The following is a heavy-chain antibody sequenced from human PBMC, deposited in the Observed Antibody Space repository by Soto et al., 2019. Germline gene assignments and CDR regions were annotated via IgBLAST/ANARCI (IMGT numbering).Heavy chain of an antibody. CDR2: IKSKADGSTT. V-gene: IGHV3-15*01. J-gene: IGHJ4*02. D-gene: IGHD5-18*01. CDR1: GITLSNVW. CDR3: DTPRPGTHGYGY. Sequence: EVQLVESGGGLVKPGGSLRLSCAASGITLSNVWMTWVRQAPGKGLEWVGRIKSKADGSTTEYGSPVKDRFIISRDDSENTLDLQMYSLKSEDTAVYYCDTPRPGTHGYGYWGQGTLVTVSS.